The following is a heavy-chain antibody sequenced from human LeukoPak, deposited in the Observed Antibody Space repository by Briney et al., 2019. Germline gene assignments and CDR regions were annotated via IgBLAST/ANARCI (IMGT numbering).Heavy chain of an antibody. CDR1: GFTFSSYS. D-gene: IGHD1-26*01. CDR3: ARGGGSYSAIYFDY. CDR2: ISSSSSYI. V-gene: IGHV3-21*01. Sequence: SGGSLRLSCAASGFTFSSYSMNWVRQAPGKGLEWVSSISSSSSYIYYADSVKGRFTISRDNAKNSLYLQMNNLRAEDTAVYYCARGGGSYSAIYFDYWGQGTLVTVSS. J-gene: IGHJ4*02.